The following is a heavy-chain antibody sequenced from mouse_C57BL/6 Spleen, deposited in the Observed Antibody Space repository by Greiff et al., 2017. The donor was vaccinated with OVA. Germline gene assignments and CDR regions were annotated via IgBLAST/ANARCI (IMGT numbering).Heavy chain of an antibody. V-gene: IGHV10-3*01. Sequence: EVQVVESGGGLVQPKGSLKLSCAASGFTFNTYAMHWVRQAPGKGLEWVARIRSKSSNYATYYADSVKDRFTISRDDSQSMLYLQMNNLKTEDTAMYYCVRDTPDYYGSSHWYFDVWGTGTTVTVSS. CDR2: IRSKSSNYAT. D-gene: IGHD1-1*01. CDR3: VRDTPDYYGSSHWYFDV. J-gene: IGHJ1*03. CDR1: GFTFNTYA.